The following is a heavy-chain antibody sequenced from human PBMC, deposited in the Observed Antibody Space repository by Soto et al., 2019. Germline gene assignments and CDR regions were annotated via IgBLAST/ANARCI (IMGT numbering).Heavy chain of an antibody. CDR1: GYTFNIYG. J-gene: IGHJ4*02. D-gene: IGHD5-12*01. Sequence: GASVKVSCKASGYTFNIYGVSWVRQAPEQGLEWMGWISAYNGYTNYAQKLQGRVTLTTDTSTSTAYMELRSLRSDDTAVYFCARAPKESGYEMVGQSEYWGQGTLVTVSS. CDR2: ISAYNGYT. V-gene: IGHV1-18*01. CDR3: ARAPKESGYEMVGQSEY.